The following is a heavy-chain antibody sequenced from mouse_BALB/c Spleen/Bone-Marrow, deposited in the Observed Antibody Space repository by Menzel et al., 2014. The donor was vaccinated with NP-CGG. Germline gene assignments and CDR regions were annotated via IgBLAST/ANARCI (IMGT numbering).Heavy chain of an antibody. CDR1: GHTFTDYW. V-gene: IGHV1-69*01. J-gene: IGHJ3*01. D-gene: IGHD2-14*01. CDR3: ARSDYRFDPLPY. CDR2: IDTSDSYT. Sequence: VKLVESGAELVIPGASVKMSCKASGHTFTDYWMHWVKQRPGQGLEWIGAIDTSDSYTSYNQKFKGKATLTVDESSSTAYMQLSSLTSEDSAVYYCARSDYRFDPLPYWGQGALVTVSA.